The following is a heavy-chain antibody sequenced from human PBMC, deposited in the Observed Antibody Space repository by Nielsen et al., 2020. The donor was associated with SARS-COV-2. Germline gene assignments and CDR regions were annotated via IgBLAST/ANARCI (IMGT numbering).Heavy chain of an antibody. CDR2: ISSSSSYT. CDR3: ARTGITGTTAHY. D-gene: IGHD1-7*01. V-gene: IGHV3-11*03. CDR1: GFTFSDYY. Sequence: LKISCAASGFTFSDYYMSWIRQAPGKGLEWVSYISSSSSYTNYADSVKGRFTISRDNAKNSLYLQMNSLRAEDTAVYYCARTGITGTTAHYWGQGTLVTVSS. J-gene: IGHJ4*02.